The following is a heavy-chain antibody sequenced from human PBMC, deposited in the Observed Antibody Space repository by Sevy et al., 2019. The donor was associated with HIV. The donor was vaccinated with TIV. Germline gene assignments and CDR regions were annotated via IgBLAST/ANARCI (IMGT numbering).Heavy chain of an antibody. CDR2: ISAYNGNT. CDR1: GYTFTSYG. D-gene: IGHD6-19*01. CDR3: ARDIGYSSGWEDYYYGMDV. J-gene: IGHJ6*02. Sequence: ASVKVSCKASGYTFTSYGISWVRQAPGQGLEWMGWISAYNGNTNYAQKLQGRVTMTTDTSTSTAYMELRSLRSDDTAVYYCARDIGYSSGWEDYYYGMDVWSQGTTVTVSS. V-gene: IGHV1-18*01.